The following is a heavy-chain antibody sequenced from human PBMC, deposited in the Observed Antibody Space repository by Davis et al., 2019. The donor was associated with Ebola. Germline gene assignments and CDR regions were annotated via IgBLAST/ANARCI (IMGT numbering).Heavy chain of an antibody. CDR2: ISNDGNNK. Sequence: GESLKISCAASGFTFSTYPMHWVRQAPGKGLEWVALISNDGNNKYYADSVRGRFTISRDNSKNTLYLQMNSLRTEDTAVYYCARDLWGSSAFDAFDVWGQGTTVTVSS. D-gene: IGHD3-16*01. CDR3: ARDLWGSSAFDAFDV. CDR1: GFTFSTYP. V-gene: IGHV3-30-3*01. J-gene: IGHJ3*01.